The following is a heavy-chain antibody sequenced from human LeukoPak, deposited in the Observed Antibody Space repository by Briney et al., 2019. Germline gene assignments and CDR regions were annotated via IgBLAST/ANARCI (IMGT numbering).Heavy chain of an antibody. CDR3: AKKRVLVVPAADFDY. J-gene: IGHJ4*02. CDR2: ISGSGGSK. Sequence: PGGSLRLSCAASGFTFSNYGMNWVRQAPGRGREWVSGISGSGGSKYYADSVKGRFTISRDNSKYTMYLQVNSLRAEDTAIYYCAKKRVLVVPAADFDYWGQGTLVTVSS. D-gene: IGHD2-2*01. CDR1: GFTFSNYG. V-gene: IGHV3-23*01.